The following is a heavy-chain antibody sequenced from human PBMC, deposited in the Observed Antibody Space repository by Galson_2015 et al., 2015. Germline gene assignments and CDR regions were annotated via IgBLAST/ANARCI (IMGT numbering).Heavy chain of an antibody. J-gene: IGHJ5*02. CDR2: ISYDGSNK. CDR1: GFTFSSYG. Sequence: SLRLSCAASGFTFSSYGMHWVRQAPGKGLEWVAVISYDGSNKYYADSVKGRFTISRDNSKNTLYLQMNSLRAEDTAVYYCAKEAKRWLQSGWIDPWGQGTLVTVSS. D-gene: IGHD5-24*01. V-gene: IGHV3-30*18. CDR3: AKEAKRWLQSGWIDP.